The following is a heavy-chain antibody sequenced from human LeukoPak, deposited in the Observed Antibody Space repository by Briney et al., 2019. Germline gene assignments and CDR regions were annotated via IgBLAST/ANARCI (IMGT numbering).Heavy chain of an antibody. V-gene: IGHV4-39*07. CDR2: INHSGST. CDR1: GGSISSSSYY. J-gene: IGHJ4*02. CDR3: ARGKVYFDY. Sequence: SETLSLTCTVSGGSISSSSYYWGWFRQPPGKGLEWIGEINHSGSTNYNPSLKSRVTISVDTSKNQFSLKLSSVTAADTAVYYCARGKVYFDYWGQGTLVTVSS.